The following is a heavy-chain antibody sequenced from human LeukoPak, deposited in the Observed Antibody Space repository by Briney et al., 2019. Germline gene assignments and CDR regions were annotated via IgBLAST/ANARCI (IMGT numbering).Heavy chain of an antibody. CDR1: GYTFTSYG. D-gene: IGHD1-7*01. V-gene: IGHV1-2*02. J-gene: IGHJ4*02. CDR3: ARDLGELRNYFEY. CDR2: INPNSGGT. Sequence: ASVKVSCKASGYTFTSYGISWVRKAPGQGLEWMGWINPNSGGTNYAQKFQDRVTMTRDTSISTAYMELSRLRSDDTAVYYCARDLGELRNYFEYWGQGTLVTVSS.